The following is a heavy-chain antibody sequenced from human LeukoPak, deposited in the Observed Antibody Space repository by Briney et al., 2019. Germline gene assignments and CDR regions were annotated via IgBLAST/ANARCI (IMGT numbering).Heavy chain of an antibody. CDR3: ARDLAARRKPNYFDY. CDR2: INPNSGGT. V-gene: IGHV1-2*02. J-gene: IGHJ4*02. D-gene: IGHD6-6*01. Sequence: VASVKDSCTASGYTFTGYYMHWVRQAPGQGLEWMGWINPNSGGTNYAQKFQGRVTMTRDTSISTAYMELSRLRSDDTAVYYCARDLAARRKPNYFDYWGQGTLVTVSS. CDR1: GYTFTGYY.